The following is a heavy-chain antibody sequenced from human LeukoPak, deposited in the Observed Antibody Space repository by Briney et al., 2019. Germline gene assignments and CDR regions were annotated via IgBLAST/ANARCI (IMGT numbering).Heavy chain of an antibody. V-gene: IGHV3-48*02. J-gene: IGHJ4*02. D-gene: IGHD6-13*01. CDR2: ISTSSSI. CDR3: AIVRAGYYVDY. CDR1: GFTFSSIS. Sequence: HPGGFLRLSCAASGFTFSSISMSWVRQAPGKGLEWVSYISTSSSIYYADSVKGRFTISRDNPKNSLFLQLSSLRDEDTAVYYCAIVRAGYYVDYWGQGTLVTVSP.